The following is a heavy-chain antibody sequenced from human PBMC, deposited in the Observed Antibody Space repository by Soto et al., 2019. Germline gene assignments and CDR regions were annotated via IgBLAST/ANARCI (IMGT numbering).Heavy chain of an antibody. CDR3: ARLYDSSGYYEDY. CDR1: GFTFSSYA. D-gene: IGHD3-22*01. J-gene: IGHJ4*02. Sequence: QVQLVESGGGVVQPGRSLRLSCAASGFTFSSYAMHWVRQAPGKGLEWVAVISYDGSNKYYADSVKGRFTISRDNSKNTLYLQMNSLRAEDTAVYYCARLYDSSGYYEDYWGQGTLVTVSS. V-gene: IGHV3-30-3*01. CDR2: ISYDGSNK.